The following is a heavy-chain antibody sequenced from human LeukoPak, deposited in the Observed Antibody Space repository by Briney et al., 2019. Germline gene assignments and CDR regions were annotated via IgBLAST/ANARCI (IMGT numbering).Heavy chain of an antibody. V-gene: IGHV4-39*07. CDR1: GGSITSGNYY. D-gene: IGHD2-2*01. J-gene: IGHJ2*01. CDR2: LYHSGVT. CDR3: ARSGGSQDCSTGTCYLDYWYFDV. Sequence: PSETLSLTCTVSGGSITSGNYYWGWIRQVPGKGLEWIASLYHSGVTYYTPSLEGRATISLDTSKNQYSLRIDSVTAADTAVYYCARSGGSQDCSTGTCYLDYWYFDVWGRGTLVTVSS.